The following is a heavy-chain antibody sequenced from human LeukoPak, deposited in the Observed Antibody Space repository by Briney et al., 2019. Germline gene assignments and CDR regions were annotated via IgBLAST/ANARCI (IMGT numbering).Heavy chain of an antibody. V-gene: IGHV3-23*01. J-gene: IGHJ4*02. D-gene: IGHD2-15*01. Sequence: GGSLRLSCAAPGFTFSSYAMSWVRQAPGKGLEWVSAISGSGGSTFYADSVKGRFTISRDNSKNTLYMQMNSLRAEDTAVYYCAKDGSGVAAADYYFDYWGQGTLVTVSS. CDR2: ISGSGGST. CDR1: GFTFSSYA. CDR3: AKDGSGVAAADYYFDY.